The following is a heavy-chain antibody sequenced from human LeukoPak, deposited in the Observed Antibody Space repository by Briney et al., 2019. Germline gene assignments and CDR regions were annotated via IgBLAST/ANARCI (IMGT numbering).Heavy chain of an antibody. CDR3: ARTDYYDSSGYPPPPHPFDY. Sequence: GGSLRLSCAASGFTFSSYSMNWVRQAPGKELEWVSSISSSSSYIYYADSVKGRFTISRDNAKNSLSLQMNSLRAEDTAVYYCARTDYYDSSGYPPPPHPFDYWGQGTLVTVSS. V-gene: IGHV3-21*01. J-gene: IGHJ4*02. CDR1: GFTFSSYS. D-gene: IGHD3-22*01. CDR2: ISSSSSYI.